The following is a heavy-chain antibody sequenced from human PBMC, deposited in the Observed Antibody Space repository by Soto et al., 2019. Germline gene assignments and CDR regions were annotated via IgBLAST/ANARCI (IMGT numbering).Heavy chain of an antibody. CDR3: ARQRTTVVTQAYFDH. V-gene: IGHV4-39*01. J-gene: IGHJ4*02. Sequence: LSLTCTVSGGSITSSSYYWGWILQPPGKGLEWIGGIYYSGRSYYNPSLKSRVTMSVDTSKNQFSLTPNSVTAADAAVYYCARQRTTVVTQAYFDHWGQGTLVTVSS. CDR1: GGSITSSSYY. CDR2: IYYSGRS. D-gene: IGHD4-17*01.